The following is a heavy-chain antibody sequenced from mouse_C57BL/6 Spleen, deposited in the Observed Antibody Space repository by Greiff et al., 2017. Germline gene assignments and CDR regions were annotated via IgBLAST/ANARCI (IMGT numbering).Heavy chain of an antibody. Sequence: VKLVESGAELVKPGASVKISCKASGYAFSSYWMNWVKKRPGKGLEWIGQIYPGDGDTNYNGKFKGKATLTADKSSSTAYMQLSSLTSEDSAVYFCARGDYGSSYWYFDVWGTGTTVTVSS. J-gene: IGHJ1*03. V-gene: IGHV1-80*01. CDR1: GYAFSSYW. D-gene: IGHD1-1*01. CDR3: ARGDYGSSYWYFDV. CDR2: IYPGDGDT.